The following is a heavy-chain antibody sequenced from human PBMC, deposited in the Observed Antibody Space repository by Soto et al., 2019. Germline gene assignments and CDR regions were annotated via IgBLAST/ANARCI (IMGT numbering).Heavy chain of an antibody. J-gene: IGHJ3*02. CDR3: ARDVGSSWTGDACDI. CDR2: IYYSGRP. D-gene: IGHD6-13*01. Sequence: QVQLQESGPGLVKPSQTLSLTCTVTGGSISSGGYYWSWIRQHPGKGLEWIGYIYYSGRPYYNPYLQSRVTIAVDTSKNQFSLKLSSVTAADTAVYYCARDVGSSWTGDACDIWGQGTMVTVSS. V-gene: IGHV4-31*03. CDR1: GGSISSGGYY.